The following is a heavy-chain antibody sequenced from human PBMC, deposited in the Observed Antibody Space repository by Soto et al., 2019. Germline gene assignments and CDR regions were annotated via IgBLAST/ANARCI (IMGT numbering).Heavy chain of an antibody. CDR3: ARDHYDFWSGFPPTIWFHP. Sequence: GGSLRLSCAASGFPFYNYGMSWVRQAPGKGLEWVALISFDGDTKLYADSVKGRFTISRDNSENTLFLQMNGLRVEDTAVYSCARDHYDFWSGFPPTIWFHPWGQGTLVTVSS. J-gene: IGHJ5*02. CDR1: GFPFYNYG. CDR2: ISFDGDTK. V-gene: IGHV3-30*03. D-gene: IGHD3-3*01.